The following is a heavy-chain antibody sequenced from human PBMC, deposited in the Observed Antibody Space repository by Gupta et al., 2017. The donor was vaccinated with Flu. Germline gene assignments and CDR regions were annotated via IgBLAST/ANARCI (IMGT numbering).Heavy chain of an antibody. CDR1: GFSLRTSGVG. CDR3: ALTTGVAPVGY. V-gene: IGHV2-5*02. J-gene: IGHJ4*02. D-gene: IGHD3-3*01. Sequence: QITLKESGPTLVKPTQTLTLTCTFSGFSLRTSGVGVGWIRQPPGKALEWLALIYWDDDKRYSPSLKSRLTITKDTPKNQVVLTMTNMDPVDTATYYCALTTGVAPVGYWGQGTLVTVSS. CDR2: IYWDDDK.